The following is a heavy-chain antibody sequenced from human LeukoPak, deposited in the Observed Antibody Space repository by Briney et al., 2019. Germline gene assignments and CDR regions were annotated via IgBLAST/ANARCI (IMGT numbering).Heavy chain of an antibody. CDR3: ARDSVGYSSGRSPDY. Sequence: GGSLRLSCAASGFTFSSYAMHWVRQAPGKGLEWVAVISYDGSNKYYADSVKGRFTISRGNSKNTLYLQMNSLRAEDTAVYYCARDSVGYSSGRSPDYWGQGTLVTVSS. D-gene: IGHD6-19*01. CDR1: GFTFSSYA. CDR2: ISYDGSNK. J-gene: IGHJ4*02. V-gene: IGHV3-30-3*01.